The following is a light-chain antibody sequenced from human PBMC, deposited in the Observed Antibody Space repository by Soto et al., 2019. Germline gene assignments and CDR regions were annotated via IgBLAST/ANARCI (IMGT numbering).Light chain of an antibody. V-gene: IGKV1-5*03. Sequence: DIQMTQSPSTLSASVGDRVTITCRASQSISSWLAWYQQKPGKAPKLLIYKVSSLERGVPSSFSGSGSGTEFTLTISSLQPDDFATYYYQQYNSYSGTFGPGTKVDIK. CDR2: KVS. J-gene: IGKJ3*01. CDR1: QSISSW. CDR3: QQYNSYSGT.